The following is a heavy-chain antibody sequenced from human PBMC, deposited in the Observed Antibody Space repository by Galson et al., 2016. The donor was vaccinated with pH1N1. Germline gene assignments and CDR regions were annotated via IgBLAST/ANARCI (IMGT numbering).Heavy chain of an antibody. D-gene: IGHD3-10*01. Sequence: SLRLSCAASGFTFDDYAMHWVRQAPGKGLEWVSGISWNSGSIGYADSVKGRFTISRDNAKNTLYLQMNSLTAEDTAVYYCAKVGGLLSGYFDYWGQGTLVTVSS. CDR1: GFTFDDYA. V-gene: IGHV3-9*01. J-gene: IGHJ4*02. CDR3: AKVGGLLSGYFDY. CDR2: ISWNSGSI.